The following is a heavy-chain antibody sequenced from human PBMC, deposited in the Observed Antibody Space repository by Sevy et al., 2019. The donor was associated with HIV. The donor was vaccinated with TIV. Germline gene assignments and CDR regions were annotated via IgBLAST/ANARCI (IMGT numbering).Heavy chain of an antibody. Sequence: GGSLRLSCAASGFTFSSNWMSWVRQAPGKGLEWVANIKQDGSEKYYVDSVKGRFTISRDNAKNSLYLQMNSLRAEDTAVYYCAREGDYDSSGYYPFDYWGQGTLVTVSS. D-gene: IGHD3-22*01. J-gene: IGHJ4*02. CDR1: GFTFSSNW. CDR3: AREGDYDSSGYYPFDY. V-gene: IGHV3-7*01. CDR2: IKQDGSEK.